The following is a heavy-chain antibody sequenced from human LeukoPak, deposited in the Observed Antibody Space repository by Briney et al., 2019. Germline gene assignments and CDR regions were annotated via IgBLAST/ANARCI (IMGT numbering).Heavy chain of an antibody. Sequence: SETLSLTCAVSGGSISSNNWWGWVRQPPGKGLEWIGEIYHSGSPNYNPSLKSRVTISVDKSRNHFSLNLSSVTAADTAVYYCARVRLGCSGGSCYSPPDTYYFDYWGQGTLVTVSS. CDR3: ARVRLGCSGGSCYSPPDTYYFDY. J-gene: IGHJ4*02. CDR1: GGSISSNNW. D-gene: IGHD2-15*01. CDR2: IYHSGSP. V-gene: IGHV4-4*02.